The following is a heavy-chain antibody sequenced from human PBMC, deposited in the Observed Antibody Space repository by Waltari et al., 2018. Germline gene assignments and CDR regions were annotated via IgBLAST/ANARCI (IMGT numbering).Heavy chain of an antibody. V-gene: IGHV3-23*01. J-gene: IGHJ4*02. CDR2: ISGSGGST. CDR1: GFTFSSYA. D-gene: IGHD3-3*01. Sequence: EVQLLESGGGLVQPGGSLRLSCAASGFTFSSYAMSWFRQAPGKGLEWVSAISGSGGSTYYADSVKGRFTISRDNSKNTLYLQMNSLRAEDTAVYYCAKGARITIFGVGTIDYWGQGTLVTVSS. CDR3: AKGARITIFGVGTIDY.